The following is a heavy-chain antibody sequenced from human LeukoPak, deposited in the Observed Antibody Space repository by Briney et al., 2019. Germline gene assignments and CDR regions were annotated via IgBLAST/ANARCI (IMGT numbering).Heavy chain of an antibody. CDR1: GFTLSDYW. CDR3: AGDSTVTTFVFDI. CDR2: MNRDGSEK. J-gene: IGHJ3*02. V-gene: IGHV3-7*03. D-gene: IGHD4-17*01. Sequence: PGGSLRLSCAASGFTLSDYWMSWVRQAPGKGLEWVANMNRDGSEKNYVDSVKGRFTISRDNAKNTLYLQMNSLRAEDTAVYYCAGDSTVTTFVFDIWGQGTMVTVSS.